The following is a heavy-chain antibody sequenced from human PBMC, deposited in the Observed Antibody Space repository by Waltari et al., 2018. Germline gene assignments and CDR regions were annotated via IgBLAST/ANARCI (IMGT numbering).Heavy chain of an antibody. Sequence: EVQLVESGGGPVKPGGSLRLPCAASVFVFSDLNMIWVRQAPGKGLEWVSFISRSGSNIYYADSVKGRFTISRDNDKNTLFLQMDSLTAEDTAVYYCARDVGLGKPDYWGQGTLVTVSS. V-gene: IGHV3-21*06. CDR1: VFVFSDLN. CDR3: ARDVGLGKPDY. CDR2: ISRSGSNI. J-gene: IGHJ4*02. D-gene: IGHD7-27*01.